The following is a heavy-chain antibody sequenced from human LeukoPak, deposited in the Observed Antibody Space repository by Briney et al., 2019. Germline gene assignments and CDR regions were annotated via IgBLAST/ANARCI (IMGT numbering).Heavy chain of an antibody. D-gene: IGHD2-8*01. CDR2: ISGDGSSI. V-gene: IGHV3-74*01. CDR3: ARSSNGVYIQ. Sequence: GGSLRLSCVASGFTFRNYYMHWVRQVPGKGLVWVSRISGDGSSIFYADSVKGRFPISRDNAKNSLYVQMNSLRADDSAVYYCARSSNGVYIQWGQGTLVTVSS. CDR1: GFTFRNYY. J-gene: IGHJ4*01.